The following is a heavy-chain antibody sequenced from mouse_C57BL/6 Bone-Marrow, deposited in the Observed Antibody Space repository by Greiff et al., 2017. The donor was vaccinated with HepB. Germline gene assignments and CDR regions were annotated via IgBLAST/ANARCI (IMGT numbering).Heavy chain of an antibody. CDR3: ARQLRLRAMDY. CDR2: IYPGDGDT. D-gene: IGHD3-2*02. J-gene: IGHJ4*01. CDR1: GYAFSSSW. V-gene: IGHV1-82*01. Sequence: QVQLQQSGPELVKPGASVKISCKASGYAFSSSWMNWVKQRPGKGLEWIGRIYPGDGDTNYNGKFKGKATLTADKSSSTAYMQLSSLTSEDSAVYVWARQLRLRAMDYWGQGTSVTVSS.